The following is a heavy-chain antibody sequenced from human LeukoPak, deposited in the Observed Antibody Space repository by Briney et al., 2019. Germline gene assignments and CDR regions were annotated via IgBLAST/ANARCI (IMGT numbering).Heavy chain of an antibody. CDR1: GGSISSYY. CDR3: ARVECSGGGCPADY. D-gene: IGHD2-15*01. CDR2: IYYSGST. Sequence: SETLSLTCTVSGGSISSYYWSWIRQPPGKGLEWIGYIYYSGSTNYNPSLKSRVTISVDTSKNQFSLKLSSVTAADTAVYYCARVECSGGGCPADYWGQGTLVTVSS. J-gene: IGHJ4*02. V-gene: IGHV4-59*01.